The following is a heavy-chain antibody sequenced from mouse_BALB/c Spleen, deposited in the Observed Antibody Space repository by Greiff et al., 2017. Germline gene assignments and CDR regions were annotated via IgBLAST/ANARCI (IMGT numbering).Heavy chain of an antibody. Sequence: ESGPGLVAPSQSLSITCTVSGFSLTSYGVHWVRQPPGKGLEWLGVIWAGGSTNYNSALMSRLSISKDNSKSQVFLKMNSLQTDDTAMYYCARDYSGSSYAMDYWGQGTSVTVSS. J-gene: IGHJ4*01. V-gene: IGHV2-9*02. CDR2: IWAGGST. CDR1: GFSLTSYG. D-gene: IGHD1-1*01. CDR3: ARDYSGSSYAMDY.